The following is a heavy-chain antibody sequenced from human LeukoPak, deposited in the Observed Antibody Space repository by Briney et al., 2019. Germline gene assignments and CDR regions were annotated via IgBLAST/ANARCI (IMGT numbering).Heavy chain of an antibody. CDR3: ARGGSGSYYNGDDY. D-gene: IGHD3-10*01. CDR2: MNPNSGNT. CDR1: GYTFTSYD. V-gene: IGHV1-8*01. J-gene: IGHJ4*02. Sequence: ASVKVSCKASGYTFTSYDINWVRQATGQGLEWMGWMNPNSGNTGYAQKFQGRVAMTRNTSISTAYMELSSLRSEDTAVYYCARGGSGSYYNGDDYWGQGTLVTVSS.